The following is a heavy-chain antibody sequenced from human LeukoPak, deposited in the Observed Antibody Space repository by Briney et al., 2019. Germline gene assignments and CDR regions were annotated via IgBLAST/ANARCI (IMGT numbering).Heavy chain of an antibody. CDR2: IYYSGST. J-gene: IGHJ4*02. D-gene: IGHD2-15*01. CDR3: ASFRPYCSGGSCYTFDY. Sequence: SETLSLTCTVSGGSISSYYWSWIRQPPGKGLEWIGYIYYSGSTNYNPSLKSRVTISIDTSKNQFSLRLSSVTAADTALYYCASFRPYCSGGSCYTFDYWGQGTLVTVSS. V-gene: IGHV4-59*01. CDR1: GGSISSYY.